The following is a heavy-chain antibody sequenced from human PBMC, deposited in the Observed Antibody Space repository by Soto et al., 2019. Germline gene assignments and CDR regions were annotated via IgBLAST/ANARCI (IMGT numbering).Heavy chain of an antibody. Sequence: QVQLQESGPGLVKPSGTLFLTCGVSGDSIYRSYWWSWVRQPPGKGLERIGEIFHTGTTNYNPSLKSRLTMSVDKSKKEVSLKLNSVTAADTAVYFCARSARYGVVGDYWGQGTGVTVSS. V-gene: IGHV4-4*02. CDR3: ARSARYGVVGDY. D-gene: IGHD2-15*01. CDR2: IFHTGTT. J-gene: IGHJ4*02. CDR1: GDSIYRSYW.